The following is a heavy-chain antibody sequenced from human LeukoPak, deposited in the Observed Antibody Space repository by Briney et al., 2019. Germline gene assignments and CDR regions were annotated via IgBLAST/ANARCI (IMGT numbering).Heavy chain of an antibody. CDR1: GYTFTGYY. CDR3: ARDQEQWLVLPMYAFDI. Sequence: GASVKVSCKASGYTFTGYYMHWVRQAPGQGLEWMGWINPNSGGTNYAQKFQGRVTMTRDTSISTAYMELSRLRSDDTAVYYCARDQEQWLVLPMYAFDIWGQGTMVTVSS. J-gene: IGHJ3*02. D-gene: IGHD6-19*01. V-gene: IGHV1-2*02. CDR2: INPNSGGT.